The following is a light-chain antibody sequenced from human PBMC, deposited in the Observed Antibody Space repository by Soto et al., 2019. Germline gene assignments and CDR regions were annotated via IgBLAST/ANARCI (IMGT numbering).Light chain of an antibody. J-gene: IGKJ1*01. Sequence: EIVLTQSPGTLSLSPGERATLSCRASQSVSSSYLAWYQQKPGQAPRLLIYGASSRATGIPDRFSGSGSGTDFTLTISSLQPDDFATYYCQQYNSYSFXQGTKADSK. CDR3: QQYNSYS. CDR2: GAS. V-gene: IGKV3-20*01. CDR1: QSVSSSY.